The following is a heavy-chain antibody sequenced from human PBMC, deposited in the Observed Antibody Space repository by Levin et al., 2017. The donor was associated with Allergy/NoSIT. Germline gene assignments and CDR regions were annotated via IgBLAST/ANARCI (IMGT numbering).Heavy chain of an antibody. CDR1: GYTYTSYW. J-gene: IGHJ6*02. D-gene: IGHD2-21*02. V-gene: IGHV5-51*01. CDR3: VRGDCGGDCYSRFYGMDV. Sequence: LGESLKISCKSSGYTYTSYWVGWVRQTPGKGLEWMGLIYPGESDIRYSPTFQGQVTISADKSISTAYLQWGSLKASDTGLYYCVRGDCGGDCYSRFYGMDVWGQGTTVTVSS. CDR2: IYPGESDI.